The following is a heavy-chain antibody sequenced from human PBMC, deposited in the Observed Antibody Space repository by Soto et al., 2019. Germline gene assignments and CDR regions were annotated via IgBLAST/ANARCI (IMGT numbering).Heavy chain of an antibody. CDR1: GGSISSYY. V-gene: IGHV4-59*01. Sequence: QVKLQESGPGLVKPSETLSLTCTVSGGSISSYYWSWIRQPQGKGLEWIGYIYYSGSTNYNPSLKSRVTIPVDTHKNQFSLKLSSVTAADTAVYYCARDPSRMHGDPDAFDIWGQGTMVTVSS. D-gene: IGHD4-17*01. CDR2: IYYSGST. J-gene: IGHJ3*02. CDR3: ARDPSRMHGDPDAFDI.